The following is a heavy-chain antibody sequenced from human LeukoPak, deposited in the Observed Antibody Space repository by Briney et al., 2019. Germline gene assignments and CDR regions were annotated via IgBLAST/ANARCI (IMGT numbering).Heavy chain of an antibody. CDR1: GFTFSSYW. D-gene: IGHD3-16*01. J-gene: IGHJ3*01. CDR2: INTDGSST. Sequence: GGSLRLSCAASGFTFSSYWMHWVRQSPGKGLVWVSRINTDGSSTDYAHSMKGRFTISRDNAKNTLYLQMSSLRAEDTAVYYCARDFLHLGGWGQGTMVTVSS. CDR3: ARDFLHLGG. V-gene: IGHV3-74*01.